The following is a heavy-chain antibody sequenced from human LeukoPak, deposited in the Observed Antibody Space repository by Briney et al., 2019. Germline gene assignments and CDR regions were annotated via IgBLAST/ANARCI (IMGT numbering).Heavy chain of an antibody. CDR3: ARDTLHGYRPYYYYGMDV. J-gene: IGHJ6*02. D-gene: IGHD3-16*02. CDR2: IYYSGST. Sequence: SGTLSLTCTVSGGSISSYYWSWIRQPPGKGLEWIGYIYYSGSTNYNPSLKSRVTISVDTSKNQFSLKLSSVTAADTAVYYCARDTLHGYRPYYYYGMDVWGQGTTVTVSS. CDR1: GGSISSYY. V-gene: IGHV4-59*01.